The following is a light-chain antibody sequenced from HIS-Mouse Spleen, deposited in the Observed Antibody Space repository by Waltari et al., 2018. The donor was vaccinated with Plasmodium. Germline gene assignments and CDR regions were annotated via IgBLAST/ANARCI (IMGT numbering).Light chain of an antibody. J-gene: IGLJ2*01. CDR3: QVWDSSTVV. CDR2: RDS. Sequence: SYELTQPLSVSVALGQTARLPCGGNNIGSNNVHWYQQKPGQAPVLVIYRDSNRPSGIPERFSGSNSGNTATLTISRAQAGDEADYYCQVWDSSTVVFGGGTKLTVL. CDR1: NIGSNN. V-gene: IGLV3-9*01.